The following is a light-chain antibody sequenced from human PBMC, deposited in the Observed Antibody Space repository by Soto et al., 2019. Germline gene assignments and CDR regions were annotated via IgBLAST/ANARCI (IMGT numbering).Light chain of an antibody. J-gene: IGKJ3*01. Sequence: DIQMTPSPSSLSASVGDRVTITCRASQSISIYLNWYQQKPGKAPKLLIYAASSLQSGVPSRFSGSGSGTDFTLTISSLQPEDFATYYCQQSYSTPGFTFGPGTRWISN. CDR1: QSISIY. CDR3: QQSYSTPGFT. V-gene: IGKV1-39*01. CDR2: AAS.